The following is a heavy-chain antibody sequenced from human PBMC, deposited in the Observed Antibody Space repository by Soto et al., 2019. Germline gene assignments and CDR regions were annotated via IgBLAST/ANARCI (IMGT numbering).Heavy chain of an antibody. Sequence: EVHLVESGGGLVQPGGSLRLSCAASGFTFSSCWMSWVRQAPGKGLEWVANIKQDGSQIYYVDSVKGRFTISRDNAKNSVYLQMNSLRAEDTAVYYCARIGYSSSCFDYWGQGTLVTVSS. CDR2: IKQDGSQI. V-gene: IGHV3-7*01. D-gene: IGHD6-6*01. J-gene: IGHJ4*02. CDR3: ARIGYSSSCFDY. CDR1: GFTFSSCW.